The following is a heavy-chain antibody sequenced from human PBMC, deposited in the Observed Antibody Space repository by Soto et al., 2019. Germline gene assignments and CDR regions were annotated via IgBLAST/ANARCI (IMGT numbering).Heavy chain of an antibody. J-gene: IGHJ5*02. CDR2: ISYDGSNK. Sequence: QVQLVESGGGVVQPGRSLRLSCAASGFTFSSYGMHWVRQAPGKGLEWVAVISYDGSNKYYADSVKGRFTISRDNSKNTLYLQMNSLRAEDTAVYYCAKALHDYGDDVFWFDPWGQGTLVTVSS. V-gene: IGHV3-30*18. CDR3: AKALHDYGDDVFWFDP. D-gene: IGHD4-17*01. CDR1: GFTFSSYG.